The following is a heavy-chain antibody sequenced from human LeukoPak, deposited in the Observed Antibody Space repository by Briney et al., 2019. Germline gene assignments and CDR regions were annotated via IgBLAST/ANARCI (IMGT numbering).Heavy chain of an antibody. CDR3: ARGRLGSSGWYGNYYYGMDV. V-gene: IGHV6-1*01. Sequence: SQTLSLTCAISGDSVSSNSAAWNWIRQSPSRGLEWPGRTYYRSKWYNDYAVSVKSRITINPDTSKNQFSLQLNSVTPEDTAVYYCARGRLGSSGWYGNYYYGMDVWGQGTTVTVSS. CDR1: GDSVSSNSAA. D-gene: IGHD6-19*01. CDR2: TYYRSKWYN. J-gene: IGHJ6*02.